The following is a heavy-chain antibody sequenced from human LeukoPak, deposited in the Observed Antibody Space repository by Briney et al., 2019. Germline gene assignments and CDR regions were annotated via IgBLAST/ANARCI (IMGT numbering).Heavy chain of an antibody. V-gene: IGHV1-2*02. Sequence: ASVKVSCKASGYTFTGYYMHRVRQAPGQGLEWMGWSNPNSDVTNYAQMFQDRVTMTRDTSISTAYMELSRLRSDDTAVYYCAREDDFLDYWGQGTLVTVSS. J-gene: IGHJ4*02. CDR2: SNPNSDVT. CDR3: AREDDFLDY. D-gene: IGHD2-21*02. CDR1: GYTFTGYY.